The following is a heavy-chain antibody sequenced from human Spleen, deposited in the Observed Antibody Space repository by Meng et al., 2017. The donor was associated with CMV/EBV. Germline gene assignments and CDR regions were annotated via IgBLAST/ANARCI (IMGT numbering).Heavy chain of an antibody. J-gene: IGHJ6*02. CDR1: GYTFTGYY. CDR3: ARFGVEFRGMDV. Sequence: ASVKVSCKTSGYTFTGYYMHWVRQAPGQGLEWMGWINPNSAGTKSAQKFQGRVTMTWDTSISTAYMELSSLRSEDTAVYYCARFGVEFRGMDVWGQGTTVTVSS. D-gene: IGHD3-16*01. V-gene: IGHV1-2*02. CDR2: INPNSAGT.